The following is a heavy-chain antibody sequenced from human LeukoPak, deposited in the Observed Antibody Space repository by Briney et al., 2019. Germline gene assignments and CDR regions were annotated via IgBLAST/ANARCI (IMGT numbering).Heavy chain of an antibody. D-gene: IGHD6-19*01. CDR2: IYYGEST. CDR1: GGSISSSSYY. CDR3: ARHRRYDSSGWLPFDS. J-gene: IGHJ4*02. V-gene: IGHV4-39*01. Sequence: PSETLSLTCTVSGGSISSSSYYWGWIRQPPGRGLEWIARIYYGESTYYNPSPKTRVTISVAPSKTQFSLTLSSVTAADTAVSYCARHRRYDSSGWLPFDSWGQGTLVTVSS.